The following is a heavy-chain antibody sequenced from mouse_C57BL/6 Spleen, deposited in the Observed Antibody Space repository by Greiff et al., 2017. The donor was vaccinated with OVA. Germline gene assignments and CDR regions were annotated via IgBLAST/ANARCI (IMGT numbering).Heavy chain of an antibody. CDR1: GFTFSSYA. CDR3: ARGGDGYFLFDY. V-gene: IGHV5-4*03. J-gene: IGHJ2*01. D-gene: IGHD2-3*01. Sequence: DVKLQESGGGLVKPGGSLKLSCAASGFTFSSYAMSWVRQTPEKRLEWVATISDGGSYTYYPDNVKGRFTITRDNAKNNLYLQMSHLKSEDTAMYYCARGGDGYFLFDYWGQGTTLTVSS. CDR2: ISDGGSYT.